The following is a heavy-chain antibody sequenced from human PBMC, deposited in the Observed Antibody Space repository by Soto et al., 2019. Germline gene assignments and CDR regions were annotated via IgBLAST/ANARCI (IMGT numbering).Heavy chain of an antibody. D-gene: IGHD6-6*01. CDR2: ISSSSSYI. CDR3: ARDNHQRYSSSRNYYYYYMDV. CDR1: GFTFSSYS. J-gene: IGHJ6*03. V-gene: IGHV3-21*01. Sequence: PGGSLRHSCVASGFTFSSYSMNWVRQAPGKGLEWVSSISSSSSYIYYADSVKGRFTISRDNAKNSLYLQMNSLRAEDTAVYYCARDNHQRYSSSRNYYYYYMDVWGKGTTVTVSS.